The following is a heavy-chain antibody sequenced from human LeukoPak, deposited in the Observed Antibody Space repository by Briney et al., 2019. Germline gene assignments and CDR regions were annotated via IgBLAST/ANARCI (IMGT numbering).Heavy chain of an antibody. CDR3: ARTSGSYDAFDI. D-gene: IGHD1-26*01. CDR1: GFTFSSDW. V-gene: IGHV3-7*01. CDR2: IKQDGSEK. J-gene: IGHJ3*02. Sequence: GGSLRLSCAASGFTFSSDWMSWVRQAPGKGLEWVANIKQDGSEKYYVDSVKGRFTISRDNAKNSPYLQMNSLRAEDTAVYYCARTSGSYDAFDIWGQGTMVTVSS.